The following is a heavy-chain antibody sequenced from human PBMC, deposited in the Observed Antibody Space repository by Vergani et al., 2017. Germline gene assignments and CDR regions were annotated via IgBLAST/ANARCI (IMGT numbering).Heavy chain of an antibody. J-gene: IGHJ4*02. Sequence: EAQPVESGGGLAQPGGPLRLSCSPSGLTLSSYAMHWVRQAPGKGLEYVSAISSNGGSTYYADSVKGRFTISRDNSKNTLYLQMSSLRAEDTAVYYCARAVVSDYSLDYGSQGTLVTVS. D-gene: IGHD4-17*01. CDR3: ARAVVSDYSLDY. V-gene: IGHV3-64D*06. CDR1: GLTLSSYA. CDR2: ISSNGGST.